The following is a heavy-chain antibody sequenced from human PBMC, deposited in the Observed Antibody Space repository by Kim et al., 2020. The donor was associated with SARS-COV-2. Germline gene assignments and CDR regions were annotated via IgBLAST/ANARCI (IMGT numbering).Heavy chain of an antibody. J-gene: IGHJ4*02. CDR1: GFTFSSYG. CDR2: ISYDGSNK. D-gene: IGHD3-16*01. V-gene: IGHV3-30*18. CDR3: AKDELTSHGGGGHFDY. Sequence: GGSLRLSCAASGFTFSSYGMHWVRQAPGKGLEWVAVISYDGSNKYYADSVKGRFTISRDNSKNTLYLQMNSLRAEDTAVYYCAKDELTSHGGGGHFDYWGQGTLVTVSS.